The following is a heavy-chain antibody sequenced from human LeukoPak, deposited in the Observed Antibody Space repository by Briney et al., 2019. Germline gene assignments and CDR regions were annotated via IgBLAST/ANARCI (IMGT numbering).Heavy chain of an antibody. CDR2: ISWNSNTR. J-gene: IGHJ4*02. V-gene: IGHV3-9*01. D-gene: IGHD3-3*01. Sequence: GGSLRLSCVASGFMFEDYGMHWVRQVPGKDLEWVSGISWNSNTRVYAESVKGRFTISRDNAKHSLDLQMISLRAEDTALYYCVKDADFWSGLDCWGQGTLVTVSS. CDR1: GFMFEDYG. CDR3: VKDADFWSGLDC.